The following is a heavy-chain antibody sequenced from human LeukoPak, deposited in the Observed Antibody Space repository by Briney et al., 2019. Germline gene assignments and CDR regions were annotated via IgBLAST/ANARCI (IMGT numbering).Heavy chain of an antibody. V-gene: IGHV1-46*01. Sequence: ASVKVSCKASGYTFTSYYMHWVRQAPGQGLEWVGIINPSDGSPRYAQHFQGGVTMTRDTSTSTVHMELSSLRSGDTAVYYCARTSYSSGFYWYYFDYWGQGTLVTVSS. CDR2: INPSDGSP. J-gene: IGHJ4*02. CDR3: ARTSYSSGFYWYYFDY. D-gene: IGHD6-19*01. CDR1: GYTFTSYY.